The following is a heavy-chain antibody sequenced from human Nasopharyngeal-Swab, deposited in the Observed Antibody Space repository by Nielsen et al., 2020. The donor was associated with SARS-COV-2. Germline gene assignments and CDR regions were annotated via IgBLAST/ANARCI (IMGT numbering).Heavy chain of an antibody. D-gene: IGHD4-11*01. CDR1: GYTFTGYY. V-gene: IGHV1-2*06. J-gene: IGHJ4*02. CDR2: INPNSGAT. CDR3: AREHPTTRASDY. Sequence: ASVKVSCKTSGYTFTGYYIQWVRQTPGQGLEWMGRINPNSGATKSAQRFQGRVTMTSDTSISTAYMDLSSLTSDDTALYYCAREHPTTRASDYWGQGTLDTVSS.